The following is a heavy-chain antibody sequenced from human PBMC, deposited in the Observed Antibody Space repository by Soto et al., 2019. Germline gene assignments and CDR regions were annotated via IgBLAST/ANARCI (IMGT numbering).Heavy chain of an antibody. CDR3: ARRYVGNFDY. J-gene: IGHJ4*02. Sequence: PSETLSLTCTVSGGSISSYYWSWIRQPPGKGLEWIGYIYYSGSTNYNPSLKSRVTISVDTSKNQFSLRLSSVTAADTAVYYCARRYVGNFDYWGQGTLVTVSS. V-gene: IGHV4-59*01. CDR1: GGSISSYY. D-gene: IGHD3-16*01. CDR2: IYYSGST.